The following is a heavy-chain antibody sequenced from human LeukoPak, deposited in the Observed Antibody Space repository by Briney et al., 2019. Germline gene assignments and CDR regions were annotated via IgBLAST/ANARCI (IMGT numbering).Heavy chain of an antibody. Sequence: GGSLRLSCAASGFTFSSYSMNWVRQAPGKGLEWVSAISGSGGSTYYADSVRGRFTISRDNSKNTLYLQMNSLRAEDTAVYYCAKAGDIVVVPAAHPHTDYWGQGTLVTVSS. CDR1: GFTFSSYS. V-gene: IGHV3-23*01. CDR3: AKAGDIVVVPAAHPHTDY. CDR2: ISGSGGST. D-gene: IGHD2-2*01. J-gene: IGHJ4*02.